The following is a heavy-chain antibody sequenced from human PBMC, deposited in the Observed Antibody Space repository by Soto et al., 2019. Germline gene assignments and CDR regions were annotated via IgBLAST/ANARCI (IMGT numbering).Heavy chain of an antibody. CDR3: ARRRGAGYYYYYGMDV. CDR2: IIPIFGTA. CDR1: GYTFTSYG. V-gene: IGHV1-69*06. Sequence: SVKVSCKASGYTFTSYGISWVRQAPGQGLEWMGGIIPIFGTANYAQKFQGRVTITADKSTSTAYMELSSLRSEDTAVYYCARRRGAGYYYYYGMDVWGQGTTVTVSS. J-gene: IGHJ6*02. D-gene: IGHD3-10*01.